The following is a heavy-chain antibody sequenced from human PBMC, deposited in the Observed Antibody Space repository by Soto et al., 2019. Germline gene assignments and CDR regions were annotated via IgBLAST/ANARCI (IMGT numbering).Heavy chain of an antibody. V-gene: IGHV3-9*01. J-gene: IGHJ4*02. CDR3: AKDIAGYSSSWFDY. CDR2: ISGNSGSI. Sequence: GGSLRLSCAASGFTFDDYAMHWVRQAPGKGLEWVSGISGNSGSIGYADSVKGRFTISRDNAKNSLYLQMNSLRAEDTALYYCAKDIAGYSSSWFDYWGQGTLVTVSS. D-gene: IGHD6-13*01. CDR1: GFTFDDYA.